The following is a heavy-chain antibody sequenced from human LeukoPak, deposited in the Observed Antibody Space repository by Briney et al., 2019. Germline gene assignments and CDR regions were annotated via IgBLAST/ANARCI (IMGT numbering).Heavy chain of an antibody. CDR3: TRQPGSYSSGWYAMGDYFDY. J-gene: IGHJ4*02. Sequence: SETLSLTCTVSGGSISNSNHYWGWIRQPPGKGLEWIGTIYYSGSTKYNASLKRRVTISVDTSSNQFSLKLRSVTAADTAVYYCTRQPGSYSSGWYAMGDYFDYWGQGTLVTVSS. CDR2: IYYSGST. CDR1: GGSISNSNHY. D-gene: IGHD6-19*01. V-gene: IGHV4-39*01.